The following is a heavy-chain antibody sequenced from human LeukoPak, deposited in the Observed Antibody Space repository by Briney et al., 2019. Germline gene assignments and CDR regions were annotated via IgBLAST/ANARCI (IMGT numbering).Heavy chain of an antibody. CDR2: INPRDGTT. CDR1: GHTFNNHF. CDR3: ARGADQEFDF. J-gene: IGHJ4*02. V-gene: IGHV1-46*02. Sequence: ASVTVSCKSSGHTFNNHFIHRVRQAPGQGLEWMGMINPRDGTTRTSQNFQGRVTMTRDTSTSTLYMDLSSLRSEDTATYFCARGADQEFDFWGQGTLVTVSS.